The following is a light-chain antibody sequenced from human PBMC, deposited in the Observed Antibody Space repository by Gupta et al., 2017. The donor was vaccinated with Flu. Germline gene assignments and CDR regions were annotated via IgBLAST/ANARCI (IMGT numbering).Light chain of an antibody. CDR1: ALPKKY. CDR2: EDS. V-gene: IGLV3-10*01. Sequence: SFALPPPPSVSVSPGQTARITCSGDALPKKYAYWYRQKSGQAPVLVMYEDSKRPSGIPARFSGSSSGTMATLTISGAQVDDEADYYCYSTDSSGDLYVFGTGTKVTVL. J-gene: IGLJ1*01. CDR3: YSTDSSGDLYV.